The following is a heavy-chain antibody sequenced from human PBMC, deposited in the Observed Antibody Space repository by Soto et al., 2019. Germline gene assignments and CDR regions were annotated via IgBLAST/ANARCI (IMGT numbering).Heavy chain of an antibody. Sequence: QGQLVQSGAEVKKPGSSVKVSCKVSGGTFSNYAIDWVRLAPGHGLEWMGGIVPIFGTTYYTQKFQGRATILADDSTTTAYLEMSSLRSEDTAIYYCARVVAVAGLYNYHGLDVWGQGTAVTVS. CDR2: IVPIFGTT. V-gene: IGHV1-69*12. CDR1: GGTFSNYA. CDR3: ARVVAVAGLYNYHGLDV. J-gene: IGHJ6*01. D-gene: IGHD6-19*01.